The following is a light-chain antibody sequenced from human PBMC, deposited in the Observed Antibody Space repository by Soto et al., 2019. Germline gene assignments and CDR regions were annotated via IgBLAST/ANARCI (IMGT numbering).Light chain of an antibody. CDR3: QQRSSAWT. CDR2: DAS. CDR1: QTISNK. J-gene: IGKJ1*01. V-gene: IGKV3-11*01. Sequence: EIVLTQSPATLSLSPGERATLSCRASQTISNKLGWYQQKPGQAPRLLISDASNRAAGIPGRFSGSGSGTDFTLTISSLEPEDFAVYYCQQRSSAWTFGQGTKV.